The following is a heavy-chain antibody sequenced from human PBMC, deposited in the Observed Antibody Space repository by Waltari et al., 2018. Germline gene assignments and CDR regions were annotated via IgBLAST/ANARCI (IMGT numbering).Heavy chain of an antibody. CDR3: ARDVRFQYYYYGMDV. V-gene: IGHV3-30-3*01. J-gene: IGHJ6*02. Sequence: QVQLVESGGGVVQPGRSLRLSCAASGFTFSSYAMHWVRQAPGKGLEWVAVISYDGSNKYYADSVKGRFIISRDNSKNTLYLQMNSLRAEDTAVYYCARDVRFQYYYYGMDVWGQGTTVTVSS. CDR1: GFTFSSYA. D-gene: IGHD3-10*02. CDR2: ISYDGSNK.